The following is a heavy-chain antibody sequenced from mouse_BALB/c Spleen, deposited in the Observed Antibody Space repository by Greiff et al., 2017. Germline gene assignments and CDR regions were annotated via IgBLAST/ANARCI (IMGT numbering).Heavy chain of an antibody. CDR3: ARVDGYLYYFDY. V-gene: IGHV1S81*02. CDR1: GYTFTSYW. D-gene: IGHD2-3*01. CDR2: INPSNGRT. Sequence: VQLQQPGAELVKPGASVKLSCKASGYTFTSYWMHWVKQRPGQGLEWIGEINPSNGRTNYNEKFKSKATLTVDKSSSTAYMQLSSLTSEDSAVYYCARVDGYLYYFDYWGQGTTLTVSA. J-gene: IGHJ2*01.